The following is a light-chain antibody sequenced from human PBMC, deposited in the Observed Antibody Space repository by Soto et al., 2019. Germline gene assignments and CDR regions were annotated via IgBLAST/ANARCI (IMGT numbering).Light chain of an antibody. CDR3: QQRSRWPTNT. CDR1: PIVSTY. J-gene: IGKJ5*01. CDR2: DAX. Sequence: EMVLTQCRAALSLSPGDAPSRSCRASPIVSTYLALYPQKTGQAPRILXXDAXNRATGIPARFIGSGSGKDFTLTIRSLKPEYFAVYFCQQRSRWPTNTFGQGTRLEIK. V-gene: IGKV3-11*01.